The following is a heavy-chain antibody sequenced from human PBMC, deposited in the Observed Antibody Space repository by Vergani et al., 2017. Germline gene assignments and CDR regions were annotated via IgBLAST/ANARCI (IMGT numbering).Heavy chain of an antibody. D-gene: IGHD5-12*01. Sequence: EVQLVESGGVVVQPGGSLRLSCAASGFTFDDYAMHWVRQAPGKGLEWVSGISWNSGSIGYADSVKGRFTISRDNAKNSLYLQMNSLRAEDTAVYYCAKDVRSWLSKGFDYWGQGTLVTVSS. CDR1: GFTFDDYA. J-gene: IGHJ4*02. CDR3: AKDVRSWLSKGFDY. V-gene: IGHV3-9*01. CDR2: ISWNSGSI.